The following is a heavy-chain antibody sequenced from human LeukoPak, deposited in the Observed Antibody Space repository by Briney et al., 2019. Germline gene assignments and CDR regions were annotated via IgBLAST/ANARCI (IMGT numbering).Heavy chain of an antibody. J-gene: IGHJ4*02. Sequence: GSLRLSCAASGFTFSSSAMSWVRQAPGKGLEWVSAISGSGGSTYYADSVKGRFTISRDNSKNTLYLQMNSLRAEDTAVYYCAKDYSGSGSYYNPFDYWGQGTLVTVSS. CDR1: GFTFSSSA. CDR2: ISGSGGST. V-gene: IGHV3-23*01. D-gene: IGHD3-10*01. CDR3: AKDYSGSGSYYNPFDY.